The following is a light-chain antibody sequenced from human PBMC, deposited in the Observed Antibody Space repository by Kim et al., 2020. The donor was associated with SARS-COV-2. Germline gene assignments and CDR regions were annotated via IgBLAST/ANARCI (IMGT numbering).Light chain of an antibody. V-gene: IGLV3-19*01. J-gene: IGLJ2*01. Sequence: SSELTQDPAVSVALGQTVRITCQGDTLRVYYATWYQQKPGQAPALVIYDKNNRPSGIPDRFSGSSSLNTASLTITGAQAEDEADYYCNSRDSSGNHVFFGGGTQLTVL. CDR3: NSRDSSGNHVF. CDR1: TLRVYY. CDR2: DKN.